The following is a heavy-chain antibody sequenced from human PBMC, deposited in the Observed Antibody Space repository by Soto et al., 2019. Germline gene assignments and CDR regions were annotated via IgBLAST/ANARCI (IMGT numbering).Heavy chain of an antibody. Sequence: ASVKVSCKASGYTFTSYYMHWVRQAPGQGLEWMGIINPSGGSTSYAQKFRGRVTMTRDTSTSTVYMELSSLRSEDTAVYYCARVQGMTTVTGHLDYWGQGTLVTVSS. CDR3: ARVQGMTTVTGHLDY. D-gene: IGHD4-17*01. V-gene: IGHV1-46*03. J-gene: IGHJ4*02. CDR1: GYTFTSYY. CDR2: INPSGGST.